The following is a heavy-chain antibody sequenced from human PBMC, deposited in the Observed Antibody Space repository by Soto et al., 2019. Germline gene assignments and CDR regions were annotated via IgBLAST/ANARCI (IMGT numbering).Heavy chain of an antibody. D-gene: IGHD6-13*01. CDR2: IIPIFGTA. J-gene: IGHJ6*02. Sequence: QVQLVQSGAEVKKPGTSVKVSCKASGGTFSSYAISWVRQAPGQGLEWMGGIIPIFGTANYSQKFQGRVTITADESTSTAYMELSSLRSDDTAVYYCARGRSSWYYYYGMDVWGQGTTVTVSS. CDR3: ARGRSSWYYYYGMDV. V-gene: IGHV1-69*01. CDR1: GGTFSSYA.